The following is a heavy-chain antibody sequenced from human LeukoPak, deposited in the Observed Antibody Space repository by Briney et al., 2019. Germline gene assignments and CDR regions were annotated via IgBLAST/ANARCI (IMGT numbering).Heavy chain of an antibody. D-gene: IGHD3-10*01. V-gene: IGHV3-30-3*01. J-gene: IGHJ4*02. Sequence: GGSLRLSCAASGYTFSNAWMSWIRQAPGKGLEWVAVISYDGRNKYYADSVKGRFTISRDNSKNTLYLQMNSLRAEDTAMYYCASGAYGSGSYYSNFDYWGQGTLATVSS. CDR1: GYTFSNAW. CDR2: ISYDGRNK. CDR3: ASGAYGSGSYYSNFDY.